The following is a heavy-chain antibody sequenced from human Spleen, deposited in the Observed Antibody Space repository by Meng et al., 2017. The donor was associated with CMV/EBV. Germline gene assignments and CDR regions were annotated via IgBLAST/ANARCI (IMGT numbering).Heavy chain of an antibody. CDR2: INPNSGGT. CDR1: GYTFTGYY. CDR3: PREDCSSTSWYYHYGMDV. V-gene: IGHV1-2*02. D-gene: IGHD2-2*01. Sequence: ASVKVSCKASGYTFTGYYMHWVRQAPGQGLEWMGWINPNSGGTNYAQKFQGRVTMTRDTSISTAYMELSRLRSDDTAVYYCPREDCSSTSWYYHYGMDVWGQGTTVTVSS. J-gene: IGHJ6*02.